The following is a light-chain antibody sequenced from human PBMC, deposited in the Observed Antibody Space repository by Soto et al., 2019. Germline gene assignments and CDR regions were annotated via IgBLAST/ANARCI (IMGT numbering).Light chain of an antibody. Sequence: DVVMTQSPLSLPVTLGQPASISCRSSQSLVYSDGNTYLNWFQQRPGQSPRRLIYKVSNRDSGVPDRLSGSGSGTDFTLKISRVEAEDVGVYYCMQGTHWPPWTFGQGTKV. CDR2: KVS. V-gene: IGKV2-30*01. CDR3: MQGTHWPPWT. J-gene: IGKJ1*01. CDR1: QSLVYSDGNTY.